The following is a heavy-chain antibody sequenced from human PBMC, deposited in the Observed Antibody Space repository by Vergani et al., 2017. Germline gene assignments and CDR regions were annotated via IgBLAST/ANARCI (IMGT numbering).Heavy chain of an antibody. CDR1: GFTFSSYW. CDR3: AREDNWNYVWYFDL. D-gene: IGHD1-7*01. Sequence: EVQLVESGGGLVQPGGSLRLPCAASGFTFSSYWMHWVRQAPGKGLVWVSRINSDGSSTSYADSVKGRFTISRDNAKNTLYLQMNSLRAEDTAVYYCAREDNWNYVWYFDLWGRGTLVTVSS. CDR2: INSDGSST. V-gene: IGHV3-74*01. J-gene: IGHJ2*01.